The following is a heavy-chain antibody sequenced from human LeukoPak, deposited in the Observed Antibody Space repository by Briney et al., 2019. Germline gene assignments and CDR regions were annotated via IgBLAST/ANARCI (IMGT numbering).Heavy chain of an antibody. V-gene: IGHV3-21*01. J-gene: IGHJ4*02. D-gene: IGHD6-13*01. CDR1: GFTFSSYS. CDR3: ARRIAAADPRYHFDY. Sequence: PGGSLRLSCAASGFTFSSYSMNWVRQAPGKGLEWVSSISSASSDIYYADSVKGRFTTSRDNAKNSLYLQMNSLRAEDTAVCYCARRIAAADPRYHFDYWGQGTLVTVSS. CDR2: ISSASSDI.